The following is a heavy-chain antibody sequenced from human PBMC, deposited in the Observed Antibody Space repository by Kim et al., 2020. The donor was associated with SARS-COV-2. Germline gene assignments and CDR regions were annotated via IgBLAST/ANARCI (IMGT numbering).Heavy chain of an antibody. CDR3: ARDRVHHPTLALRKNYYY. CDR2: ILTTART. J-gene: IGHJ6*01. CDR1: GGSISDYY. Sequence: SETLSLTCTVSGGSISDYYWTWIRQSPGKGLEWIGYILTTARTNYNPSLKSRVIISVDTSNNRFSLKLNSVTAADTAVYYCARDRVHHPTLALRKNYYY. V-gene: IGHV4-59*01.